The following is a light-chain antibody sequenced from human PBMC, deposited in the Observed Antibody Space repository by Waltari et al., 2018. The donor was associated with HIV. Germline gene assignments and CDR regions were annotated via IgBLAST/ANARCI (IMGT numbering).Light chain of an antibody. J-gene: IGLJ2*01. CDR3: ATWDDSLNGVI. V-gene: IGLV1-51*01. CDR1: TSNIGNNF. Sequence: QSVLPQPPSVSATPGQKVTISCSGSTSNIGNNFVSWYYHIPGTAPKLLIDDNTERPSGIPDRFSASKSGTSATLGITGLQTGDEADYYCATWDDSLNGVIFGGGTKLTAL. CDR2: DNT.